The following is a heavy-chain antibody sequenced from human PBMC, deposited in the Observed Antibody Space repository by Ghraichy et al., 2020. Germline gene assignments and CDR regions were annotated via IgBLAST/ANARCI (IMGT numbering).Heavy chain of an antibody. Sequence: SETLSLTCTVSGGSISSSSYYWGWIRQPPGKGLEWIGSIYYSGSTYYNPSLKSRVTISVDTSKNQFSLKLSSVTAADTAVYYCAGKLGDHTRFLEWLSTYWYFDLWGRGTLVTVSS. J-gene: IGHJ2*01. CDR1: GGSISSSSYY. D-gene: IGHD3-3*01. CDR3: AGKLGDHTRFLEWLSTYWYFDL. V-gene: IGHV4-39*01. CDR2: IYYSGST.